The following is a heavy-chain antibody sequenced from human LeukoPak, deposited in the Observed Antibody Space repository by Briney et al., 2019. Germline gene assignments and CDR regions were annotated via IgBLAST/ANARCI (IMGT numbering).Heavy chain of an antibody. Sequence: PSETLSLTCTVSGFSISSGSYYWSWIRQPAGKGLEWIGRIYTSGSTNYNPSLKSRVTISVDTSKNQFSLKLSSVTAADTAVYYCAREDYYGSGNYYWGQGTLITVSS. CDR3: AREDYYGSGNYY. CDR1: GFSISSGSYY. CDR2: IYTSGST. J-gene: IGHJ4*02. V-gene: IGHV4-61*02. D-gene: IGHD3-10*01.